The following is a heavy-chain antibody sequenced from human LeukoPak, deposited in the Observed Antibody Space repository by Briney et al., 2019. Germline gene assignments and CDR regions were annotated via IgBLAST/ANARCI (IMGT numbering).Heavy chain of an antibody. CDR3: ARGMGSGTYRYFDN. V-gene: IGHV4-59*01. CDR2: NYHSGAT. J-gene: IGHJ4*02. CDR1: GVSISSSY. Sequence: SETPSLTCTVSGVSISSSYWSWIRQPPGKGLEWIGYNYHSGATNYNPSLKSRVTISVDTSKNQFSLKLGSVTAADTAVYYCARGMGSGTYRYFDNWGQGTLVTVSS. D-gene: IGHD3-10*01.